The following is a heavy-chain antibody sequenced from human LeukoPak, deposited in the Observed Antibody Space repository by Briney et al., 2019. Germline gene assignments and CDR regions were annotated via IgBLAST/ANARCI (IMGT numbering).Heavy chain of an antibody. Sequence: GGSSLACPASGVTFSRYKSKWSRHAGESRLERVSSVSSRTNYIYLADSLKGRFTISRDNAKISLHLQMNSLRAEDAAMYYCARDRAVYSDSRGYYPDAFDIWGQGTMVTVSS. CDR1: GVTFSRYK. J-gene: IGHJ3*02. D-gene: IGHD3-22*01. CDR3: ARDRAVYSDSRGYYPDAFDI. V-gene: IGHV3-21*01. CDR2: VSSRTNYI.